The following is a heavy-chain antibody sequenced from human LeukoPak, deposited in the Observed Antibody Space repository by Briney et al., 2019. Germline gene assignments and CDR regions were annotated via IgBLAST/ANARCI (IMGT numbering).Heavy chain of an antibody. CDR2: ISSSSTYI. CDR3: ARRVAGADYFYGMDV. V-gene: IGHV3-21*01. D-gene: IGHD6-19*01. J-gene: IGHJ6*02. Sequence: GGSLRLSCAASGFTFSSYTMNWVRQALEKGLEWVSPISSSSTYIYSAASLKGRFTISRDNAKNSLFLQMNSLRAEDTAAYYCARRVAGADYFYGMDVWGRGTTVTVSS. CDR1: GFTFSSYT.